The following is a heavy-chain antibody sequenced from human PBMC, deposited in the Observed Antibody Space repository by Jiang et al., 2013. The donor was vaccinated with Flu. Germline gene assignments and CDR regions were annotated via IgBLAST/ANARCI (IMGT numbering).Heavy chain of an antibody. V-gene: IGHV1-69*04. CDR1: GGTFSSYA. D-gene: IGHD3-9*01. J-gene: IGHJ3*02. CDR2: IIPILGIA. Sequence: GAEVKKPGSSVKVSCKASGGTFSSYAISWVRQAPGQGLEWMGGIIPILGIANYAQKFQGRVTITADKSTSTAYMELSSLRSEDTAVYYCARELTPYYDILSGEGFDAFDIWGQ. CDR3: ARELTPYYDILSGEGFDAFDI.